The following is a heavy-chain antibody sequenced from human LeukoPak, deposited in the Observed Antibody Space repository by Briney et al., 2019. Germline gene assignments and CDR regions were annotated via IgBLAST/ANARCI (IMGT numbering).Heavy chain of an antibody. CDR3: ARTVYDFWSGHYFDY. CDR1: GFSFNAYW. J-gene: IGHJ4*02. D-gene: IGHD3-3*01. V-gene: IGHV3-7*01. Sequence: PGGSLRLSCAASGFSFNAYWMAWVRQAPGTGLEWVANINPAGSETFHVDPVKGRFSISRDNAKNSLYLQMNSLSAEDTAVYYCARTVYDFWSGHYFDYWGQGTLVTVSS. CDR2: INPAGSET.